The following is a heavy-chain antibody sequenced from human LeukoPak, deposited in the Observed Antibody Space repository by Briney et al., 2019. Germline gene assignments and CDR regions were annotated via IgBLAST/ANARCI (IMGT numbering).Heavy chain of an antibody. J-gene: IGHJ3*02. CDR1: GFTFSSHG. Sequence: QPGGSLRLSCAASGFTFSSHGMRWVRQAPGKGLEWVAIIWYDGSKRYYADSVKGRFTISRDDSKSTVYLQMNSLRAEDTAVYYCARVRGTAFDIWGQGTMVTVAS. CDR3: ARVRGTAFDI. D-gene: IGHD1-1*01. V-gene: IGHV3-33*01. CDR2: IWYDGSKR.